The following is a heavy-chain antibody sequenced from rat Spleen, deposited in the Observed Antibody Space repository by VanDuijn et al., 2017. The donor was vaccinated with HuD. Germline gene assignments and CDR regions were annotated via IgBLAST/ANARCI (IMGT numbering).Heavy chain of an antibody. J-gene: IGHJ2*01. V-gene: IGHV3-3*01. D-gene: IGHD5-1*01. CDR3: ARTNWEPYYFDY. CDR2: INSAGST. Sequence: EVRLQESGPGLVKPSQSLSLTCSVTGYSITSSYRWNWIRKFPGNKLEWMGYINSAGSTNYNPSLKSRISITRDTSKNQFFLQVNSVTTEDTATYYCARTNWEPYYFDYWGQGVMVTVSS. CDR1: GYSITSSYR.